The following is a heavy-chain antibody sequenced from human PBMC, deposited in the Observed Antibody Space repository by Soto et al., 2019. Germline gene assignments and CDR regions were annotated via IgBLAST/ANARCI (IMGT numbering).Heavy chain of an antibody. CDR3: ARTGGGDIVVVPAALAHAFDI. J-gene: IGHJ3*02. D-gene: IGHD2-2*01. CDR1: SGSISSSNW. Sequence: QVQLQESGPGLLKPSGTLSLTCAVSSGSISSSNWWSWVRQPPGKGLEWIGEIYHSGSTNYNPSLKSRVTISVDKSKNQFSLKLSSVTAADTAVYYCARTGGGDIVVVPAALAHAFDIWGQGTMVTVSS. CDR2: IYHSGST. V-gene: IGHV4-4*02.